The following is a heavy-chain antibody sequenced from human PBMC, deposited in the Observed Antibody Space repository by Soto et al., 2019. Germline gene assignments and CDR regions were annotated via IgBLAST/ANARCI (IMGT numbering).Heavy chain of an antibody. CDR2: ISSNGGST. CDR3: ARETIFGDDAFDI. Sequence: GVSLRLSCAASGFTFSSYAMHWVRQAPGKGLEYVSAISSNGGSTYYANSVKGRFTISRDNSKNTLYLQMGSLRAEDMAVYYCARETIFGDDAFDIWGQGTMVTVSS. CDR1: GFTFSSYA. J-gene: IGHJ3*02. V-gene: IGHV3-64*01. D-gene: IGHD3-3*01.